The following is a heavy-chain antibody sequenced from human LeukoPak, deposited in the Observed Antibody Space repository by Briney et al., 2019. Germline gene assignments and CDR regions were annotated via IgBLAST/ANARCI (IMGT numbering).Heavy chain of an antibody. Sequence: SETLSLTCSVSGGSISSSSYYWGWIRQPPGKGLEWIVDVYYGGSTYYNPFLKSRVSISVDTSKNQFSLKLSSVTAADTAVYYCARRGGYNYGFDYWGQGTLVTVSS. J-gene: IGHJ4*02. CDR2: VYYGGST. D-gene: IGHD5-18*01. V-gene: IGHV4-39*01. CDR3: ARRGGYNYGFDY. CDR1: GGSISSSSYY.